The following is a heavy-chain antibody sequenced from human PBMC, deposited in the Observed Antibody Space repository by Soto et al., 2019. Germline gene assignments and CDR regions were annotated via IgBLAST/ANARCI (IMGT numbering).Heavy chain of an antibody. D-gene: IGHD6-19*01. V-gene: IGHV3-30*03. CDR2: ISYDGSNK. J-gene: IGHJ4*02. CDR1: GFTFSSYG. Sequence: QVQLVESVGGVVQPGRSLRLSCAASGFTFSSYGMHWVRQAPGKGLEWVAVISYDGSNKYYADSVKGRFTISRDNSKNTLYLQMNSLRAEDTAVYYCARMVAGSADYWGQGTLVTVSS. CDR3: ARMVAGSADY.